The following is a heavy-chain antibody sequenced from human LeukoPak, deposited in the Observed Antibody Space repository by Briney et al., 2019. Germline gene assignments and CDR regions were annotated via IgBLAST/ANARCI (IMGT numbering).Heavy chain of an antibody. CDR2: INPNNSAT. J-gene: IGHJ4*02. CDR3: ARELDLSAYYTGGEEDY. D-gene: IGHD2-8*02. Sequence: ASVKVSCKASGYTFTGNYMHWVRQAPGQGLEWMGWINPNNSATNYAQRFQGRVTMTRDTSISTAYMELNRLRSDDTAVYYCARELDLSAYYTGGEEDYWGQGTLVTVSS. CDR1: GYTFTGNY. V-gene: IGHV1-2*02.